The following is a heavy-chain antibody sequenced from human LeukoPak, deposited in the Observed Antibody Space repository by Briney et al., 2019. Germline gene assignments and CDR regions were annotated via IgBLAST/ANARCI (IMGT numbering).Heavy chain of an antibody. V-gene: IGHV3-30*03. D-gene: IGHD6-19*01. J-gene: IGHJ4*02. CDR2: IAADGGVK. CDR3: AREATWGQWYFDL. CDR1: GFTFHDHG. Sequence: PGTSLRLSCAASGFTFHDHGMDWVRQAPGKGLEWVAAIAADGGVKHYADFVKGRFSLSRDNSKNTLFLQMNSLTVEDTAVYYCAREATWGQWYFDLWGQGAPVTVSS.